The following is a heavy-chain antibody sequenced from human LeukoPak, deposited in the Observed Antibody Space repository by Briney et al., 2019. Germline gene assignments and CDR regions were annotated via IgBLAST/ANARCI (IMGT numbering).Heavy chain of an antibody. CDR1: GFTFDDYA. D-gene: IGHD1-1*01. CDR3: AKGGTGTVDAFDI. Sequence: GGSLRLSCAASGFTFDDYAMHWFRQAPGKGLEWVSGISWNSAAIGYADSVKGRFTMSRDNAKNSLYLQMSSLRAEDMALYYCAKGGTGTVDAFDIWGQGTMVTVSS. CDR2: ISWNSAAI. J-gene: IGHJ3*02. V-gene: IGHV3-9*03.